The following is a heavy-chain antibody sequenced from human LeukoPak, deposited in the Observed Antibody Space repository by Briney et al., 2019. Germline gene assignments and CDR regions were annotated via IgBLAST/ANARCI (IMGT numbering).Heavy chain of an antibody. CDR2: INAGNGNT. CDR1: GYTFTSYA. Sequence: ASVNVSCKASGYTFTSYAMHWVRQAPGQRVEWMGWINAGNGNTKYSQEFQGRVTITRDTSASTAYMELSSLRAEDMAVYYCAREAVVVAATTLRYYYYYMDVWGKGTTVTVSS. D-gene: IGHD2-15*01. J-gene: IGHJ6*03. V-gene: IGHV1-3*03. CDR3: AREAVVVAATTLRYYYYYMDV.